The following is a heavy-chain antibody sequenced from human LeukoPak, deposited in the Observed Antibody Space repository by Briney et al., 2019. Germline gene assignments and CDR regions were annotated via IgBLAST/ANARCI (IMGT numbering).Heavy chain of an antibody. Sequence: PGGSLRLSCAASGFTFDDYAMHWVRHAPGKGLEWASGISWNSGSIGYADSVKGRFTISRDNAKNSLYLQMNSLRAEDTALYYCAKEYSSGWYRSYYYGMDVWGQGTTVTVSS. D-gene: IGHD6-19*01. CDR1: GFTFDDYA. CDR3: AKEYSSGWYRSYYYGMDV. J-gene: IGHJ6*02. V-gene: IGHV3-9*01. CDR2: ISWNSGSI.